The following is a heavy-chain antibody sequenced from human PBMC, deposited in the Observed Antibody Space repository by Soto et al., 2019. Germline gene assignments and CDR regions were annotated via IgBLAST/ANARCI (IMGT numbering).Heavy chain of an antibody. J-gene: IGHJ4*02. CDR1: GFTFSSYA. Sequence: EVQLLESGGGLVQPGGSLRLSCAASGFTFSSYAMSWVRQAPGKGLAWVSAIGAGGGSTNYADSVKGRFTISRDNSKNQLYRHMNRLGAEDTAVYYCAKDAYSSTWFAFDYWGQGTLVTVSS. CDR3: AKDAYSSTWFAFDY. CDR2: IGAGGGST. D-gene: IGHD6-13*01. V-gene: IGHV3-23*01.